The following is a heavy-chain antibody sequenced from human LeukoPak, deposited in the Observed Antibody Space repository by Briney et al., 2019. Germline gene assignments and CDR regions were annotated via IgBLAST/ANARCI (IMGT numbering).Heavy chain of an antibody. Sequence: PSQTLSLTCTVSGGSISSGGYYWSWIRQHPGKGLEWIGYIYYSGSTYYNASPKSRLTISVDTSKNQFSLKLSSVTAADTAVYYCARVSGSYYVVDYWGQGTLVTVSS. CDR3: ARVSGSYYVVDY. D-gene: IGHD1-26*01. J-gene: IGHJ4*02. CDR1: GGSISSGGYY. V-gene: IGHV4-31*03. CDR2: IYYSGST.